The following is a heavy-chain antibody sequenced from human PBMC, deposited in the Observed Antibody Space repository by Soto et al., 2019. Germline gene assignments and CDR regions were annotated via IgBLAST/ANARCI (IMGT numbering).Heavy chain of an antibody. CDR2: IYYSGST. CDR1: GGSVSSSSYY. V-gene: IGHV4-39*01. Sequence: PSEALSLTCTVSGGSVSSSSYYWGWIRRPPGKGLEWIGSIYYSGSTYYNPSLKSRVTISVDTSKNQFSLKLSSVTAADTAVYYCARQQWKPGNYGSGSYMATTFYYYGMDVWGQGTTVTVSS. CDR3: ARQQWKPGNYGSGSYMATTFYYYGMDV. D-gene: IGHD3-10*01. J-gene: IGHJ6*02.